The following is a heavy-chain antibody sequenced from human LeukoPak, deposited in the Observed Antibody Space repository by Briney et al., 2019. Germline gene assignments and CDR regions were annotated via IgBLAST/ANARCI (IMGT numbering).Heavy chain of an antibody. D-gene: IGHD2-15*01. CDR3: ARGSSAGYYYGMDI. CDR1: GYTLTELS. CDR2: FGPEDGKT. V-gene: IGHV1-24*01. Sequence: ASVKVSCKVSGYTLTELSMHWVRQAPGRGLEWMGGFGPEDGKTIYAQKFQGRVTITADESTSTAYMELSSLRSEDTAVYYCARGSSAGYYYGMDIWGKGTTVTVSS. J-gene: IGHJ6*04.